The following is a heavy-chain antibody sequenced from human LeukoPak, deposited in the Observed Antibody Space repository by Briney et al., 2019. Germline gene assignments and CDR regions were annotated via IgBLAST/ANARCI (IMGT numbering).Heavy chain of an antibody. CDR2: ISWNSASI. Sequence: GGSLRLSCAASGFTFADYAMHWVRQVPGRGLEWVAGISWNSASIGYADSVKGRFTISRDNVKNTLYLQMNSLRAEDTALYYCATEGFYYWGPGTQVTVSS. J-gene: IGHJ4*02. CDR1: GFTFADYA. V-gene: IGHV3-9*01. CDR3: ATEGFYY.